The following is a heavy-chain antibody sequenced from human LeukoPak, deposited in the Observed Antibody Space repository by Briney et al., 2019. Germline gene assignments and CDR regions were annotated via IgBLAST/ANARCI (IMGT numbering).Heavy chain of an antibody. D-gene: IGHD3-22*01. CDR1: GFTFSNAW. Sequence: GGSLRLSCAASGFTFSNAWMSWVRPAPGKGLEWVGRIKSKTDGGTTDYAAPVKGRFTISRDDSKNTLYLQMNSLKTEDTAVYYCTTGPALTDRGHYYDSNPMEAGEYWDQGTLVTVSS. J-gene: IGHJ4*02. CDR3: TTGPALTDRGHYYDSNPMEAGEY. V-gene: IGHV3-15*01. CDR2: IKSKTDGGTT.